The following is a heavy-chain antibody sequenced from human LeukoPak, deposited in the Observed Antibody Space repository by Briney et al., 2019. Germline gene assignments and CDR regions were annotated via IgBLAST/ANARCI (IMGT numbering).Heavy chain of an antibody. CDR3: ARDNYYDSSGYYSPPDY. Sequence: ASVKVSCKASGYTFTSYGISWVRQAPGQGLEWMGWISAYNGNTNYGEKLQGRVTMTTDTSTSTAYMELRSLRSDDTAVYYCARDNYYDSSGYYSPPDYWGQGTLVTVSS. V-gene: IGHV1-18*01. CDR1: GYTFTSYG. CDR2: ISAYNGNT. J-gene: IGHJ4*02. D-gene: IGHD3-22*01.